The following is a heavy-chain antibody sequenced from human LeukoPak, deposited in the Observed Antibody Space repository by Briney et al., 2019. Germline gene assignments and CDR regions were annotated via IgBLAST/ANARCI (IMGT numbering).Heavy chain of an antibody. J-gene: IGHJ4*02. CDR2: IKSDGSST. Sequence: GGSLRLSCAASGFTFSSYWMHWVRQAPETGLVWVSRIKSDGSSTTYADSVKGRFTISRDNSKNTLYLQMNSLRAEDTAVYYCAKDSSSRLDYWGQGTLVTVSS. D-gene: IGHD6-13*01. V-gene: IGHV3-74*01. CDR1: GFTFSSYW. CDR3: AKDSSSRLDY.